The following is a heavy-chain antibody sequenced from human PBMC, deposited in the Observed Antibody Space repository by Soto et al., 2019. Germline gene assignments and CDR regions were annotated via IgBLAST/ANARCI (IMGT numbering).Heavy chain of an antibody. Sequence: PSETLSLTCTVSGGSISSYYWSWIRQPPGKGLEWIGYIYYSGSTNYNPSLKSRVTISVDTSKNQFSLKLSSVTAADTAVYYCASWIRLNEKYSPTSGVFDDSGQGTLVTVSS. CDR1: GGSISSYY. V-gene: IGHV4-59*01. J-gene: IGHJ4*02. CDR2: IYYSGST. CDR3: ASWIRLNEKYSPTSGVFDD. D-gene: IGHD5-18*01.